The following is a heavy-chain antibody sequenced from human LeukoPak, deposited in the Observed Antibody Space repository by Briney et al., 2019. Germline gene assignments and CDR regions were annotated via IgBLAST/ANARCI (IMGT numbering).Heavy chain of an antibody. CDR3: ARVERIAAAGYYFDY. V-gene: IGHV4-59*01. J-gene: IGHJ4*02. CDR2: IYYSGST. Sequence: GSLRLSCAASGFTFSSYSMNWVRQPPGKGLEWIGYIYYSGSTNYNPSLKSRVTISVDTSKNQFSLKLSSVTAADTAVYYCARVERIAAAGYYFDYWGQGTLVTVSS. D-gene: IGHD6-13*01. CDR1: GFTFSSYS.